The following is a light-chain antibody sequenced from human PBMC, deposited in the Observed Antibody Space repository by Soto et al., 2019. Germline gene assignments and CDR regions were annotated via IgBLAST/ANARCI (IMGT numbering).Light chain of an antibody. Sequence: DIQMTQSPSTLSASVGDRATSTCRASQTISSWLAWYQQKPGRAPKLLIYKASTLESEVPSRFSGSGSGTECTLTISRLQPDDCATYYCQQYNRSPWTFGQGTKVEI. CDR1: QTISSW. CDR3: QQYNRSPWT. CDR2: KAS. V-gene: IGKV1-5*03. J-gene: IGKJ1*01.